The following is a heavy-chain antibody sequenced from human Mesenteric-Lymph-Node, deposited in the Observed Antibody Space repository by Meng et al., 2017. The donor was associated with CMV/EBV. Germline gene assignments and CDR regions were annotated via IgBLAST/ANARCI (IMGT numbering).Heavy chain of an antibody. Sequence: LSLTCATSGFTFSTYWMHWVRQAPGKGLEWVGFIRSKAYGGTTEYAASVEGRFTISRDDSKSIAYLQMNSLKTEDTAVYYCSRFRGYPLYYYALNVWGQGTTVTVSS. CDR2: IRSKAYGGTT. V-gene: IGHV3-49*04. J-gene: IGHJ6*02. D-gene: IGHD5-18*01. CDR1: GFTFSTYW. CDR3: SRFRGYPLYYYALNV.